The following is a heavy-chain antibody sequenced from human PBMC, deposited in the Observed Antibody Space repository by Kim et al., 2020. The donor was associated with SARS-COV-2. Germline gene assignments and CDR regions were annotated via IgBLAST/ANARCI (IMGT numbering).Heavy chain of an antibody. J-gene: IGHJ4*02. Sequence: IGERGGRQHYAHSVKGRFTISRDNCKSTLCLQMNSLRAEDTAVYYCGASDYWGQGSLVTVSS. CDR3: GASDY. V-gene: IGHV3-23*01. CDR2: IGERGGRQ.